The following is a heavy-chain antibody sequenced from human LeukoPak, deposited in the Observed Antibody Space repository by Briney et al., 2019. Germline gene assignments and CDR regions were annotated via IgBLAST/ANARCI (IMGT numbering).Heavy chain of an antibody. CDR2: IYHSGST. J-gene: IGHJ4*02. V-gene: IGHV4-30-2*01. D-gene: IGHD6-13*01. CDR3: ARDSSSWLYYFDY. CDR1: GGSISSGGYY. Sequence: SETLSLTCTVSGGSISSGGYYWSWIRQPPGKGLEWIGYIYHSGSTYYNPSLKSRVTISVDTSKNQFSLKLSSVTAADTAVYYCARDSSSWLYYFDYWGQGTLVTVSS.